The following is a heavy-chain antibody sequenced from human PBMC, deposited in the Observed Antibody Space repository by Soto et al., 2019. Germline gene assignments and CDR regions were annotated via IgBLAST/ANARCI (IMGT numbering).Heavy chain of an antibody. CDR3: AKSPNFYCSSYHCYKYYFDY. CDR2: ISYDGRDK. Sequence: QEHLVESGGGVFLPGRSLRLSCAASGFTFNPFGMHWVRQAPGKGLEWVAVISYDGRDKYYSDSVRGRFTISRDNSMNTLYLQMNSLRTEDTAVYYCAKSPNFYCSSYHCYKYYFDYWGQGTLVTVSS. V-gene: IGHV3-30*18. D-gene: IGHD2-2*01. CDR1: GFTFNPFG. J-gene: IGHJ4*02.